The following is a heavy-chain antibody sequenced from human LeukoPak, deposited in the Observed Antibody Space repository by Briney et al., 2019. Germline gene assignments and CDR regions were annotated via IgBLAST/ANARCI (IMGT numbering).Heavy chain of an antibody. CDR1: GGSITNYY. J-gene: IGHJ4*02. D-gene: IGHD6-19*01. CDR3: ARVSSGWSTDYYFDY. Sequence: PSETLSLTCTVSGGSITNYYWSWIRQPPGKGLEWIAYIYYSGSTNYNPSFKSRVTISVDTSKNQFSLKMNSVTAEDTAVYYCARVSSGWSTDYYFDYWGQGTLVTVSS. V-gene: IGHV4-59*12. CDR2: IYYSGST.